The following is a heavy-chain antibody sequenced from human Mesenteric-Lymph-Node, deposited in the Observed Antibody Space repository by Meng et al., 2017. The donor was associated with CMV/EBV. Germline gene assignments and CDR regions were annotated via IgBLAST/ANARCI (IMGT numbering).Heavy chain of an antibody. CDR1: GFTFNIYS. J-gene: IGHJ4*02. D-gene: IGHD3-3*01. CDR3: ARVFTVFGVVPTSHYFDY. CDR2: ISSSRSYI. Sequence: GGSLRLSCAASGFTFNIYSMNWVRQAPGKGLEWVASISSSRSYIYYADSVKGRFTISRDNAKNSLHLQMNSLRAEDTAVYYCARVFTVFGVVPTSHYFDYWGQGTLVTVSS. V-gene: IGHV3-21*01.